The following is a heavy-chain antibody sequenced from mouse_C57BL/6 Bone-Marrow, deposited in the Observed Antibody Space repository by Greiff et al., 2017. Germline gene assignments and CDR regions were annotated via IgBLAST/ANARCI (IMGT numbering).Heavy chain of an antibody. Sequence: QVQLQQPGAELVKPGASVKMSCKASGYTFTSYWITWVKQRPGQGLEWLGDIYPGSGSTNYNEKFNSKATLTVDPSSSTAYMQLSSLTSEDAAVYYCAREDGYFPYWYCDVWGTETTVTVSS. J-gene: IGHJ1*03. CDR3: AREDGYFPYWYCDV. CDR1: GYTFTSYW. CDR2: IYPGSGST. V-gene: IGHV1-55*01. D-gene: IGHD2-3*01.